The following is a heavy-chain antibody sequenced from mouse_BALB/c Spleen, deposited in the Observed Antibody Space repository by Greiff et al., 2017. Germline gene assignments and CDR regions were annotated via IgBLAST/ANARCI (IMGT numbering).Heavy chain of an antibody. CDR2: ISSGGSYT. CDR1: GFTFSSYT. CDR3: TREGYGNYEDY. J-gene: IGHJ2*01. Sequence: EVQLVESGGGLVKPGGSLKLSCAASGFTFSSYTMSWVRQTPEKRLEWVATISSGGSYTYYPDSVKGRFTISRDNAKNTLYLQMSSLKSEDTAMYYCTREGYGNYEDYWGQGTTLTVSS. D-gene: IGHD2-1*01. V-gene: IGHV5-6-4*01.